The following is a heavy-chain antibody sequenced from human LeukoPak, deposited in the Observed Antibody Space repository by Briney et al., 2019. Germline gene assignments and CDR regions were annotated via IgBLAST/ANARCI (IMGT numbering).Heavy chain of an antibody. J-gene: IGHJ4*02. V-gene: IGHV3-48*02. CDR1: GFTFSAYS. CDR3: ASQLVFRSPFDY. CDR2: ISSSSSTI. Sequence: GGFLRLSCAASGFTFSAYSMNWVRQAPGKGLEWFSYISSSSSTIFYADSVKGRFTISRDNAKNSLYLQMNSLRDEDTAVYYCASQLVFRSPFDYWGQGTLVTVSS.